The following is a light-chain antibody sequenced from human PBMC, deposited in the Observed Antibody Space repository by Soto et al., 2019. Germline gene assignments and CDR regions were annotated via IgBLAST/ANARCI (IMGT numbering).Light chain of an antibody. Sequence: QSVLTQPPSASGTPGQRVTISCSGSSSNVGGNPVNWYQHVPTTAPKLLIYTNTQRPSGVPDRFSGSKSGTSASLATSGLQSEDEADYYCASWDDSLNGPVFGTGTKGTV. J-gene: IGLJ1*01. V-gene: IGLV1-44*01. CDR3: ASWDDSLNGPV. CDR2: TNT. CDR1: SSNVGGNP.